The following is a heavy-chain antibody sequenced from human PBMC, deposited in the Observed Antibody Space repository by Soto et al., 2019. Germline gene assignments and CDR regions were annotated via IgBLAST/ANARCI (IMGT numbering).Heavy chain of an antibody. J-gene: IGHJ6*03. CDR1: GGTFSSYT. V-gene: IGHV1-69*04. CDR3: ARDTQLWSPPDPPTLLYYYMDV. D-gene: IGHD5-18*01. CDR2: IIPILGIA. Sequence: SVKVSCKASGGTFSSYTISWVRQAPGQGLEWMGRIIPILGIANYAQKFQGRVTITADKSTSTAYMELSSLRSEDTAVYYCARDTQLWSPPDPPTLLYYYMDVWGKGTTVTVSS.